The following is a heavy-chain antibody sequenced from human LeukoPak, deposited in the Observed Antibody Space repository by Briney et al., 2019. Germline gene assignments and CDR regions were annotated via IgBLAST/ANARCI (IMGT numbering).Heavy chain of an antibody. J-gene: IGHJ4*02. CDR1: GGSISSYY. V-gene: IGHV4-59*01. CDR2: IYYSGGT. Sequence: SETLSLTCTVSGGSISSYYWSWIRQPPGKGLEWIGYIYYSGGTNYNPSLKSRLTISVDTSKSHFSLKLSSVTAADTAVYYCARSVAVAGREDFWGQGTLVTVSS. D-gene: IGHD6-19*01. CDR3: ARSVAVAGREDF.